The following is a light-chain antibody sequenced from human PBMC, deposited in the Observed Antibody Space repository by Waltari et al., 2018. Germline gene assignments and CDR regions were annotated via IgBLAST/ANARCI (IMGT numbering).Light chain of an antibody. CDR3: SSYAGSGTVV. CDR2: DVT. V-gene: IGLV2-8*01. Sequence: QSALTQPPSASGSPGQSVAISCTGTSSDIGRYNLVSWYQQDPGKAPKLIVYDVTKRPSGVPDLFSGSKSGNTASLIVSGLQAGDEADYYCSSYAGSGTVVFGGGTKLTVL. CDR1: SSDIGRYNL. J-gene: IGLJ2*01.